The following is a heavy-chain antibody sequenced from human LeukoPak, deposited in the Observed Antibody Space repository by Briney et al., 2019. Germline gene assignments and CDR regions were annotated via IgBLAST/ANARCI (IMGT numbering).Heavy chain of an antibody. Sequence: SETLSLTCTVSGGSISSGSYDWGWIRQPAGKGLEWIGRIYSSGSTSYNPSLKSRFTISMDTSKNQFSLTLSSVTAADTAVYYCATHYGDSGNWFDPWGQGTLVTVSS. CDR3: ATHYGDSGNWFDP. V-gene: IGHV4-61*02. CDR2: IYSSGST. CDR1: GGSISSGSYD. J-gene: IGHJ5*02. D-gene: IGHD4-17*01.